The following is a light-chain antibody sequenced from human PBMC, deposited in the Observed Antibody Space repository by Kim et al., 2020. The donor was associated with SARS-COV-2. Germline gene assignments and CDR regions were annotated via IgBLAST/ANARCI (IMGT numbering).Light chain of an antibody. J-gene: IGLJ2*01. CDR1: SSDANTYTR. V-gene: IGLV2-18*02. Sequence: GQSVTISCTGISSDANTYTRVSWYQQAPGTAPKLIIYEVSNRPSGVPDRFSGSKSGNSASLTISGLQAEDEAFYYCTSYIGTATLVFGGGTQLTVL. CDR3: TSYIGTATLV. CDR2: EVS.